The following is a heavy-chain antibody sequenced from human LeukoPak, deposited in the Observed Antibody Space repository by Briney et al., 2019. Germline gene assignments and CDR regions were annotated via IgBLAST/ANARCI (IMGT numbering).Heavy chain of an antibody. CDR1: GGTFSSYT. CDR2: IIPILGIA. Sequence: SVKVSCKASGGTFSSYTISWVRQAPGQGLEWMGRIIPILGIANYAQKFQGRVTITADKSTSTAYMELSSLKASDTAMYYCARHEEIETSRGYYYYYMDVWGKGTTVTVSS. V-gene: IGHV1-69*02. CDR3: ARHEEIETSRGYYYYYMDV. J-gene: IGHJ6*03.